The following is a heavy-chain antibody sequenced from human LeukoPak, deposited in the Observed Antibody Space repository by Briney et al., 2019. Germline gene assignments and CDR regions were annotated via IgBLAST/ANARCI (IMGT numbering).Heavy chain of an antibody. Sequence: GGSLRLSCAASGFTFSSNWMSWVRQAPGKGLEWVANIKQDGSEKYYVDSVKGRFTISRDNAKNSLYLQVNSLRAEDTAVYYCARDPPLITATGSRYFQHWGQGTLVTVSS. CDR1: GFTFSSNW. CDR2: IKQDGSEK. V-gene: IGHV3-7*01. J-gene: IGHJ1*01. D-gene: IGHD6-13*01. CDR3: ARDPPLITATGSRYFQH.